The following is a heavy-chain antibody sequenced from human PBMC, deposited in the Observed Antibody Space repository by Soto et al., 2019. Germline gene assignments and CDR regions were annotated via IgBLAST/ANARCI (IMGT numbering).Heavy chain of an antibody. CDR2: ISNHGINE. Sequence: QVQLVESGGGVVQPGRSLRLSCVASGFPFRSYSMYWVREAPGKGLEWVAGISNHGINEDYADSVRGRFTISRDNSKDTLNLEIISLRREDRAVYYCARELSIAVAAPGHWGQGTLVTVSS. CDR1: GFPFRSYS. J-gene: IGHJ4*02. CDR3: ARELSIAVAAPGH. D-gene: IGHD6-19*01. V-gene: IGHV3-30-3*01.